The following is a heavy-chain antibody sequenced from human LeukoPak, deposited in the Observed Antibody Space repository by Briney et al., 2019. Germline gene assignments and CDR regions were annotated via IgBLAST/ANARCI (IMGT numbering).Heavy chain of an antibody. CDR2: ISGSGGST. J-gene: IGHJ4*02. D-gene: IGHD3-3*01. V-gene: IGHV3-23*01. CDR1: GFSFTSYA. CDR3: AKDPRGDFWSGYHDN. Sequence: GGSLRLSCAASGFSFTSYAIQWVRQAPGKGLEWVSAISGSGGSTYYADSVKGRFTISRDNSKNTLYLQMNSLRAEDTAVYYCAKDPRGDFWSGYHDNWGQGTLVTVSS.